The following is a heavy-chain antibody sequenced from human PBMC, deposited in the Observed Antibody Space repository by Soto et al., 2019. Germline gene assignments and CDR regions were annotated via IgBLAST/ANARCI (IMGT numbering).Heavy chain of an antibody. CDR3: AKDPLGGEYSNSWYFDY. CDR2: ISYDGRNK. CDR1: GFTFSSYG. Sequence: GGSLRLSCAASGFTFSSYGMHWVRQAPGKGLEWVAVISYDGRNKYYADSVKGRFTISRDNSKNTLYLQMNSLRVEDTAVYYCAKDPLGGEYSNSWYFDYWGQGTLVTVSS. J-gene: IGHJ4*02. D-gene: IGHD4-4*01. V-gene: IGHV3-30*18.